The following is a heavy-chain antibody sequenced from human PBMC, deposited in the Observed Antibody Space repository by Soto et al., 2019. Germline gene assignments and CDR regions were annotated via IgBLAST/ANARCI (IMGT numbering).Heavy chain of an antibody. D-gene: IGHD3-3*01. Sequence: AGGSLRLSCAASGFTFSSYSMNWVRQAPGKGLEWVASISNSSSYIYYADSVKGRFTISRDNAKNSLYLQMNSLRAEDTAVHYCASSATICGPWSRGGDVWGQGTTVTVSS. V-gene: IGHV3-21*01. J-gene: IGHJ6*02. CDR2: ISNSSSYI. CDR1: GFTFSSYS. CDR3: ASSATICGPWSRGGDV.